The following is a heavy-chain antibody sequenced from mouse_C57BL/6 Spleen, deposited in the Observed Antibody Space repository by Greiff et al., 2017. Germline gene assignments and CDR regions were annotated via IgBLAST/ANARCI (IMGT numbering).Heavy chain of an antibody. Sequence: QVQLQQSGPELVKPGASVKISCKASGYAFSSSWMNWVKQRPGKGLEWIGRFYPGDGDPNYNGRFKGKATLTADKSSSTAYMQLSSLTSEDSAVYFCARGEAQATGAMDYWGQGTSVTVSS. CDR1: GYAFSSSW. CDR2: FYPGDGDP. D-gene: IGHD3-2*02. J-gene: IGHJ4*01. CDR3: ARGEAQATGAMDY. V-gene: IGHV1-82*01.